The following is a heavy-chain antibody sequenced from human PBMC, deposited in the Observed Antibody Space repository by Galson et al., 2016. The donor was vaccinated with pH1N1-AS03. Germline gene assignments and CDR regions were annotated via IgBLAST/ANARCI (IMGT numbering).Heavy chain of an antibody. CDR1: GFTFSNYG. Sequence: SLRLSCAASGFTFSNYGMSWVRQAPGKGLEWASAISGSGGSTYFADSVKGRFTISRDNSKNTLYLQLNSLRAEDTAPYYCAKAFYGSGSYYGSFDYWGQGTLVTVSS. J-gene: IGHJ4*02. D-gene: IGHD3-10*01. V-gene: IGHV3-23*01. CDR3: AKAFYGSGSYYGSFDY. CDR2: ISGSGGST.